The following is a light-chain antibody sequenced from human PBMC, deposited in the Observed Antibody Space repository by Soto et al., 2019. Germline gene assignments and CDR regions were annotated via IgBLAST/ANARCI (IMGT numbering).Light chain of an antibody. CDR1: QSVGDY. CDR2: DVS. Sequence: EIVLTQSPATLSLSPGERATLSCRASQSVGDYLAWYQQKPDQAPRLLIYDVSKRATGIPARFSGSGSGTDFTLTINTLEPEDFAVYYCQQHSNWFSWSFGQGTKVDIK. CDR3: QQHSNWFSWS. V-gene: IGKV3-11*01. J-gene: IGKJ1*01.